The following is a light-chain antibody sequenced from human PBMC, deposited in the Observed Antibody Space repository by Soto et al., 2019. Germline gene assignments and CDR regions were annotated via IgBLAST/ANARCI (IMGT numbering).Light chain of an antibody. J-gene: IGLJ3*02. CDR3: VLYMGSGVWV. CDR2: STS. Sequence: QAVVTQEPSFSVSPGGTVTLTCGLSSGSVSTNYYPTWYQQTPGQAPRTLIYSTSTRSSGVPDRVSGSILGNKAALTITGAQADDESHYYCVLYMGSGVWVFGGGTKLTVL. CDR1: SGSVSTNYY. V-gene: IGLV8-61*01.